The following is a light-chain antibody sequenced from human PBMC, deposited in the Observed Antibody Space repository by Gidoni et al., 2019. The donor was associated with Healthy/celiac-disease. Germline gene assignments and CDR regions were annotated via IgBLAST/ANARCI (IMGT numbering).Light chain of an antibody. V-gene: IGLV2-8*01. J-gene: IGLJ2*01. CDR1: SSYVGGYNY. CDR3: SSYAGSNNLV. Sequence: QSALTQPPSAAGSPGQSVTISCTGTSSYVGGYNYVSWYQQHPGKAPKLMIYEFSKRPSGVPDRFSGSKSGNTAFLTVSGLQAEDAADYYCSSYAGSNNLVFGGGTKLTVL. CDR2: EFS.